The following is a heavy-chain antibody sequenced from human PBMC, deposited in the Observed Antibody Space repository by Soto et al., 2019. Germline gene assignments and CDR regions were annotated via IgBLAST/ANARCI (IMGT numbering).Heavy chain of an antibody. CDR2: IKSKTDGGTT. Sequence: EVQLVESGGGLVKPGGSLRLSCAASGFNFSNAWMNWVRQAPGKGLEWVGRIKSKTDGGTTDYAAPVKGRFTISRDDSKNTLYLQMNSLKTEDTAVYYCTKREYTRTWYHHGYCGQGTLVTVSS. J-gene: IGHJ4*02. CDR1: GFNFSNAW. V-gene: IGHV3-15*07. CDR3: TKREYTRTWYHHGY. D-gene: IGHD1-20*01.